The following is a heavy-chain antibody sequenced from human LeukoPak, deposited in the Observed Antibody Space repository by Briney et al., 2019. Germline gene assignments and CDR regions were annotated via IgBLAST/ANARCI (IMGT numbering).Heavy chain of an antibody. CDR2: INPNSGGT. Sequence: GASVKVSCKASGYTFTGYYMHWVRQAPGQGLEWMGWINPNSGGTNYAQKFQGRVTMTRDTSISTAYMELSRLRSDDTAVYYCARGRGRYDSSGYYYDYWGQRTLVTVSS. J-gene: IGHJ4*02. V-gene: IGHV1-2*02. D-gene: IGHD3-22*01. CDR1: GYTFTGYY. CDR3: ARGRGRYDSSGYYYDY.